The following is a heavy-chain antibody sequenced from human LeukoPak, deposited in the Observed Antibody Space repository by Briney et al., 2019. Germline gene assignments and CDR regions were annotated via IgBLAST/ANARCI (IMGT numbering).Heavy chain of an antibody. CDR3: ARGSADAYYFDY. Sequence: SETLSLTCTVSGGSVSSGGYYWSWIRQHPGKGLEWIGYIYYSGSTYYNPSLKSRVTISVDTSKNQFSLKLSSVTAADTAVYYCARGSADAYYFDYWGQGTLVTVSS. CDR2: IYYSGST. CDR1: GGSVSSGGYY. V-gene: IGHV4-31*03. J-gene: IGHJ4*02.